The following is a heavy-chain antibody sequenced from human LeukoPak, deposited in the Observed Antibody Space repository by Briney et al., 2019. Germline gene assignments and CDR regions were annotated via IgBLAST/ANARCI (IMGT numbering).Heavy chain of an antibody. Sequence: PSETLSLTCTVSGGSISSSSYYWGWIRQPPGKGLEWIGSIYYSGSTYYNPSLKSRVTISVDTSKIQFSLKLRSVTAADTAVYYCARQGRPTVTSYFDYWGQGILVTVSS. V-gene: IGHV4-39*01. CDR2: IYYSGST. J-gene: IGHJ4*02. CDR3: ARQGRPTVTSYFDY. D-gene: IGHD4-17*01. CDR1: GGSISSSSYY.